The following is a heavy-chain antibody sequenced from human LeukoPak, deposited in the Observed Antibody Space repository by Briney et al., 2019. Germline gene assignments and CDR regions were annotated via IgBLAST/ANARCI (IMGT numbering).Heavy chain of an antibody. CDR2: ISSNGGST. J-gene: IGHJ4*02. CDR3: VKGYYDSKI. Sequence: GGSLRLSCSASGFTFNSYAMHWVRQAPGKGLEYVSTISSNGGSTYYADSVKGRFTISRDNSKNTLSLQMSSLRAEDTAAYYCVKGYYDSKIWGQGTLVTVSS. V-gene: IGHV3-64D*09. D-gene: IGHD3-22*01. CDR1: GFTFNSYA.